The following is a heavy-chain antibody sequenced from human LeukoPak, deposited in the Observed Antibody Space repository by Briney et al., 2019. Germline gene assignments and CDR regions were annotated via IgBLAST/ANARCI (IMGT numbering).Heavy chain of an antibody. CDR2: ISWNSGRI. D-gene: IGHD1-1*01. J-gene: IGHJ4*02. V-gene: IGHV3-9*01. CDR1: GFTFNDYA. CDR3: ASGELDSLYYFDY. Sequence: SGGSLRLSCAASGFTFNDYAIHWVRQAPGKGLEWVSGISWNSGRIGYADSVKGRFTISRDNAKNTLCLQMNSLRAEDTAVYSCASGELDSLYYFDYWGQGTLVTVSS.